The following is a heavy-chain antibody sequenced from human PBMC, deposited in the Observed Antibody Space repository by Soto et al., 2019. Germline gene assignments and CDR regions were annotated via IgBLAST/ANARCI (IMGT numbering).Heavy chain of an antibody. D-gene: IGHD6-19*01. V-gene: IGHV3-30-3*01. CDR1: GFTFSSYS. CDR2: ISFDGSYE. Sequence: QVQLVESGGGVVQPGRSLRLSCAASGFTFSSYSIHWVRQAPGKGLEWVAVISFDGSYEYYADSVKGRSTISRDNSKNTLYLQMNSLRAEDTAVYYCARGAGITVASTSFDYWGQGTLVTVSS. CDR3: ARGAGITVASTSFDY. J-gene: IGHJ4*02.